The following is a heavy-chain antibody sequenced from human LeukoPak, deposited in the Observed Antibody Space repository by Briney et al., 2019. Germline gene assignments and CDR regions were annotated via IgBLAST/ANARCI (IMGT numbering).Heavy chain of an antibody. CDR3: ARVSGRIQIWPQPFGDGMDV. J-gene: IGHJ6*02. V-gene: IGHV3-23*01. D-gene: IGHD5-18*01. CDR2: ISGSGGRT. Sequence: PGGSLRHSCAASILTFNADVMGWVRQAPGKGLECISSISGSGGRTYYADSVKGRFAISRDNSRNTLYLQMNSLRLEDTAIYYCARVSGRIQIWPQPFGDGMDVWGQGTTVTVSS. CDR1: ILTFNADV.